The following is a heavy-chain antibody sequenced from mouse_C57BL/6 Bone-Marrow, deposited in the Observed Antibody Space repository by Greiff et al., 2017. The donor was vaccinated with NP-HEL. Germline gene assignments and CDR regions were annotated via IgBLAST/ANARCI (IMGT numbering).Heavy chain of an antibody. J-gene: IGHJ2*01. CDR3: TRFYYASSGPCDWFDY. V-gene: IGHV5-9-1*02. D-gene: IGHD1-1*01. Sequence: EVKLMESGEGLVKPGGSLKLSCAASGFTFSSYAMSWVRQTPEKRLEWVAYISSGGDYIYYADTVKGRFTISRDNARNTLYLQMSSLKSEDTAMYYCTRFYYASSGPCDWFDYWGQGTTLTVSS. CDR2: ISSGGDYI. CDR1: GFTFSSYA.